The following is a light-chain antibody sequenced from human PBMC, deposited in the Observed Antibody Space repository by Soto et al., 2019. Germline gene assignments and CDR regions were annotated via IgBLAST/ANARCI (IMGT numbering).Light chain of an antibody. J-gene: IGKJ2*01. V-gene: IGKV3-15*01. CDR1: QSVSSN. CDR2: GAS. CDR3: QQYNSWPPYT. Sequence: EIVMTQSPATLSVSPGERATLSCRASQSVSSNLAWYQQKPGQAPRLVIYGASTRATGIPARFSGSGSGTEFPLTISSLQSEDSAVYYCQQYNSWPPYTFGQGTKLEIK.